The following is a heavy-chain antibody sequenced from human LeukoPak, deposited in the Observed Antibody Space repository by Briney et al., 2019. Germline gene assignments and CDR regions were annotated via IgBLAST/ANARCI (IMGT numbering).Heavy chain of an antibody. J-gene: IGHJ4*02. CDR1: GSRFSTYW. CDR2: IYPRDSDT. D-gene: IGHD6-13*01. CDR3: ARQVEGYSSSWFV. V-gene: IGHV5-51*01. Sequence: GEPLQISCQASGSRFSTYWIGWVRPMPGKGLEWMGIIYPRDSDTRYSPSFQGQVTISADNSISTAYLQWNSLKASDSAMYYCARQVEGYSSSWFVWGQGTLVTVSS.